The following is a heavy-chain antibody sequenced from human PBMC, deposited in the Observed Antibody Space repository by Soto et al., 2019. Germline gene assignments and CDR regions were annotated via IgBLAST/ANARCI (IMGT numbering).Heavy chain of an antibody. CDR3: AREQPSETSDAFDI. Sequence: QVQLVESGGGVVQPGRSLRLSCAASGFTFSSYGMHWVRQAPGKGLEWVAVIWYDGSNKYYADSVKGRFTISRDNSKNTLYLQMNSLRAEDTAVYYCAREQPSETSDAFDIWGQGTMVTVSS. CDR1: GFTFSSYG. CDR2: IWYDGSNK. J-gene: IGHJ3*02. D-gene: IGHD1-1*01. V-gene: IGHV3-33*01.